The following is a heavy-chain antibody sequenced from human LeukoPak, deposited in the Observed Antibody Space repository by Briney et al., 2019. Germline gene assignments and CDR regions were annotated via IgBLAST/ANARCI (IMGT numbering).Heavy chain of an antibody. CDR3: ARDPTGFSSGWDVFDS. Sequence: ASVKVSCKASGYTFTSYGINWVRQAPGQGLEWMGWISPYNDNTNYAQKLQGRVTVTTDTSTSTAYMELRSLTSDDTAVYYCARDPTGFSSGWDVFDSWGQGTLVTASS. J-gene: IGHJ4*02. CDR2: ISPYNDNT. V-gene: IGHV1-18*01. D-gene: IGHD6-19*01. CDR1: GYTFTSYG.